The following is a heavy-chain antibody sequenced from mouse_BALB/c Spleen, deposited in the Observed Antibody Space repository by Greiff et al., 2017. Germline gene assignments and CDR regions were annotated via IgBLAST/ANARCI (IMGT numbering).Heavy chain of an antibody. CDR2: IRLKSNNYAT. D-gene: IGHD2-4*01. V-gene: IGHV6-6*02. CDR3: TTTMITTSYFDV. Sequence: EVKLMESGGGLVQPGGSMKLSCVASGFTFSNYWMNWVRQSPEKGLEWVAEIRLKSNNYATHYAESVKGRFTISRDDSKSSVYLQMNNLRAEDTGIYYCTTTMITTSYFDVWGAGTTVTVSS. J-gene: IGHJ1*01. CDR1: GFTFSNYW.